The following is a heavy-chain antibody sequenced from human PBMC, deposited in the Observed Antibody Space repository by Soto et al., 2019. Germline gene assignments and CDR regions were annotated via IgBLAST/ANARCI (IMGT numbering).Heavy chain of an antibody. D-gene: IGHD3-22*01. CDR1: GYTFTSYG. V-gene: IGHV1-18*01. J-gene: IGHJ6*02. CDR3: ARGPLYYYDSSGYYPTNYGMDV. Sequence: QVQLVQSGAEVKKPGASVKVSCTASGYTFTSYGISWVRQAPGQGLEWMGWISAYNGNTNYAQKLQGRVTMTTDTSTSTAYMELRSLRSDDTAVYYCARGPLYYYDSSGYYPTNYGMDVWGQGTKVTVSS. CDR2: ISAYNGNT.